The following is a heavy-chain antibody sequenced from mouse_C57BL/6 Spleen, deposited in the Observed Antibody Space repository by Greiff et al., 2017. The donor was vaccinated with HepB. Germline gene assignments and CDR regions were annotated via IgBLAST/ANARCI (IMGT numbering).Heavy chain of an antibody. CDR2: INPSNGGT. CDR3: ERRGIYYDYDADY. J-gene: IGHJ2*01. V-gene: IGHV1-53*01. CDR1: GYTFTSYW. D-gene: IGHD2-4*01. Sequence: VQLQQSGTELVKPGASVKLSCKASGYTFTSYWMHWVKQRPGQGLEWIGNINPSNGGTNYNEKFKSKATLTVDKSSSTAYMQLSSLTSEDSAVYYCERRGIYYDYDADYWGQGTTLTVSS.